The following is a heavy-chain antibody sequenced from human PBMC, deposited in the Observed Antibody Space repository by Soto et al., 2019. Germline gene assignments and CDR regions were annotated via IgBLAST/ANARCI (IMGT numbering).Heavy chain of an antibody. D-gene: IGHD6-6*01. J-gene: IGHJ4*02. CDR3: ARDGGYYSSSSLDY. Sequence: WTWIRQHPGKGLEWIGYIYYSGLTYHNPSLKSRVTISVDTSKNQFSLRLTSVTAADTAVYFCARDGGYYSSSSLDYWGQGKLFTVSA. V-gene: IGHV4-31*02. CDR2: IYYSGLT.